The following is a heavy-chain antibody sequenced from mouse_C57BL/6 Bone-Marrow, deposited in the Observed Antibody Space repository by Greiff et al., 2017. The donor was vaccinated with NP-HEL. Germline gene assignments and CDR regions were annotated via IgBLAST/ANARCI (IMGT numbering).Heavy chain of an antibody. CDR2: IYPRSGNT. Sequence: VKLMESGAELARPGASVKLSCKASGYTFTSYGISWVKQRTGQGLEWIGEIYPRSGNTYYNEKFKGKATLTADKSSSTAYMELRSLTSEDSAVYFGARWDYAWFAYWGQGTLVTVSA. V-gene: IGHV1-81*01. J-gene: IGHJ3*01. CDR3: ARWDYAWFAY. D-gene: IGHD2-4*01. CDR1: GYTFTSYG.